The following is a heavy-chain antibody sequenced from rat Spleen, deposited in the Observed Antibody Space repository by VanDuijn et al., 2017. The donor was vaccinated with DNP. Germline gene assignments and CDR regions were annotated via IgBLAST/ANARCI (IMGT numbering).Heavy chain of an antibody. D-gene: IGHD1-10*01. J-gene: IGHJ4*01. CDR1: GFTFNNYW. CDR2: ITSSGGRT. Sequence: EVQLVESGGDLVQPGRSLQLSCVASGFTFNNYWMTWIRQDPGKGLEWVASITSSGGRTYYPDSVKGRFTISRDNVKNTLYLQMNSLRSEDTATYYCAREGTTRGGAMDAWGQGTSVTVSS. V-gene: IGHV5-31*01. CDR3: AREGTTRGGAMDA.